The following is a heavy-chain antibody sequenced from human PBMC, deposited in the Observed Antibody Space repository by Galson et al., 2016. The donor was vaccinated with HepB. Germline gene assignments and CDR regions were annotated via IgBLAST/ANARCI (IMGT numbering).Heavy chain of an antibody. Sequence: LSLTCTVSGYYISSGHYWGWIRQPPGQGLEWIGCIYHSGSTYYNPSLNSRVTISVNSSKNQFSLMLSYVTAADTAVYYCARDRRVLYYFDYWGQGTLVTVSS. CDR1: GYYISSGHY. V-gene: IGHV4-38-2*02. D-gene: IGHD4/OR15-4a*01. CDR2: IYHSGST. CDR3: ARDRRVLYYFDY. J-gene: IGHJ4*02.